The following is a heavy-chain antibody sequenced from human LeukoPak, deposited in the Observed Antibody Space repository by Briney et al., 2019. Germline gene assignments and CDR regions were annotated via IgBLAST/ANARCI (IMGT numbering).Heavy chain of an antibody. J-gene: IGHJ4*02. CDR2: IYHSGST. CDR1: GGSISSGGYS. Sequence: SETLPLTCAVSGGSISSGGYSWSWIRQPPGKGLEWIGYIYHSGSTYYNPSLKSRVTISVDRSKNQFSLKLSSVTAADTAVYYCARVGERFRVFDYWGQGTLVTVSS. D-gene: IGHD3-10*01. V-gene: IGHV4-30-2*01. CDR3: ARVGERFRVFDY.